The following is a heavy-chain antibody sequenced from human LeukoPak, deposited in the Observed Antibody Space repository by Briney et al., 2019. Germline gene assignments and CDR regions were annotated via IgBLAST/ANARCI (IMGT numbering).Heavy chain of an antibody. Sequence: GGSLRLSCAASGFTFTTYWMHWVRQAPGKGLVWVSRINGIGSSSNYADSVKGRFTISRDNARNTLYLQMNSLRAEVTALYYCARTSPTSHFDFWGQGTLVTVSS. V-gene: IGHV3-74*01. J-gene: IGHJ4*02. CDR1: GFTFTTYW. D-gene: IGHD3-16*01. CDR3: ARTSPTSHFDF. CDR2: INGIGSSS.